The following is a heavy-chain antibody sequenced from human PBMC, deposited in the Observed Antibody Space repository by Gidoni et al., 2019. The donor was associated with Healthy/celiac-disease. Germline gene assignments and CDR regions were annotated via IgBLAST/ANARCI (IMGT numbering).Heavy chain of an antibody. CDR3: ARDVGAIEFDP. Sequence: QVKLQESGPGLVKPSETLSLTCTVSGGSISSYYWSWLRQPPGTGLEWIGYIYYSGSTNYNPSLKSRVTISVDTSKNQFSLKLSSVTAADTAVYYCARDVGAIEFDPWGQGTLVTVSS. CDR1: GGSISSYY. CDR2: IYYSGST. V-gene: IGHV4-59*01. D-gene: IGHD1-26*01. J-gene: IGHJ5*02.